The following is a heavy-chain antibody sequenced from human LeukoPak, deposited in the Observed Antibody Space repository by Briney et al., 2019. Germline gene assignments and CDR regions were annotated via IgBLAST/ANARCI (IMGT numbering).Heavy chain of an antibody. CDR1: GFTFSSYS. Sequence: GGSLRLXCAASGFTFSSYSMKWVRQAPGKGLEWVSSISSSSSYIYYADSVKGRFTISRDNAKNSLYLQMNSLRAEDTAVYYCARDLLPDDAFDIWGQGTMVTVSS. J-gene: IGHJ3*02. CDR3: ARDLLPDDAFDI. V-gene: IGHV3-21*01. CDR2: ISSSSSYI.